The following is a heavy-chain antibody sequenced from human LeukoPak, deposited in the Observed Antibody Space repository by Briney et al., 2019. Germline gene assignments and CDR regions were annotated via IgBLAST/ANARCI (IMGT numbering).Heavy chain of an antibody. J-gene: IGHJ3*02. Sequence: GSLRLSCAASGFTFSSYSMDWVRQAPGKGLEWVSSISSSSSYIYYADSVKGRFTISRDNAKNSLYLQMNSLRAEDTAVYYCARDATDSSGYYGLDAFDIRGQGTMVTVPS. V-gene: IGHV3-21*01. CDR1: GFTFSSYS. CDR2: ISSSSSYI. CDR3: ARDATDSSGYYGLDAFDI. D-gene: IGHD3-22*01.